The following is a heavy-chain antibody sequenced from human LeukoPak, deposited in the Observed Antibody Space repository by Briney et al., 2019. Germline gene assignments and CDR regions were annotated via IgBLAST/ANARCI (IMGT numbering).Heavy chain of an antibody. Sequence: GGSLRLSCAASGFTFSNCAMTWVRQAPGKGLEWVSGISGSGGSTYYADSVKGRFTISRDNSKNTLYLQMNSLRAEDTAVYCCAKDRGGNYLFYLDYWGQGTLVTVSS. CDR3: AKDRGGNYLFYLDY. D-gene: IGHD1-26*01. V-gene: IGHV3-23*01. CDR2: ISGSGGST. CDR1: GFTFSNCA. J-gene: IGHJ4*02.